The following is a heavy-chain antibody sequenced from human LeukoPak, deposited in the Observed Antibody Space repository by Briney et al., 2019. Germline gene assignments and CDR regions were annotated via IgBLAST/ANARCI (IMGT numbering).Heavy chain of an antibody. CDR1: GFAFSSYE. D-gene: IGHD1-26*01. CDR3: ARDLGENWFDH. V-gene: IGHV3-48*03. J-gene: IGHJ5*02. Sequence: GGSLRLSCAASGFAFSSYEMNWVRQAPGKGLEWVSYISTSGSTIYYADSVKGRFTISRDNAKNSLNLQMNSLRAEDTAVYYCARDLGENWFDHWGQGTLVTVSS. CDR2: ISTSGSTI.